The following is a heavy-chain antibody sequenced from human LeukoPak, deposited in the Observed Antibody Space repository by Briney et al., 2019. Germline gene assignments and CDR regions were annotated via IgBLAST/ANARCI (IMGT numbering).Heavy chain of an antibody. CDR1: GDSITRHY. J-gene: IGHJ4*02. V-gene: IGHV4-59*11. D-gene: IGHD4-17*01. Sequence: SETPSLTCTVSGDSITRHYWNWIRQSPGKALEWIGYIHYTGSTNTNPSLRSRVTISVDTSNSQFSLKLNSVTAADTAVYSCARSGDSPSFDSWGQGTLVTVSS. CDR3: ARSGDSPSFDS. CDR2: IHYTGST.